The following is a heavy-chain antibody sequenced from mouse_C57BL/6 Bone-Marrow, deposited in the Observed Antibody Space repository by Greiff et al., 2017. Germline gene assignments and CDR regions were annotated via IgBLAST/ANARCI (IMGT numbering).Heavy chain of an antibody. CDR1: GFSLTSYG. Sequence: QVQRVESGPGLVQPSQSLSITCTVSGFSLTSYGVHWVRQPPGKGLEWLGVIWSGGSTDYNAAFISRLSISKDNSKSQVFFKMNSLQADDTAIYYGAKKRRRGAMDYWGQGTSVTVSS. CDR2: IWSGGST. V-gene: IGHV2-4*01. J-gene: IGHJ4*01. CDR3: AKKRRRGAMDY.